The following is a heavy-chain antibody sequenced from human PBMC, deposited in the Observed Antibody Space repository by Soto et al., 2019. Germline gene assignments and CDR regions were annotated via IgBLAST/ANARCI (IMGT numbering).Heavy chain of an antibody. V-gene: IGHV3-9*01. CDR1: GFTFDDYA. CDR3: AKDIYDVFGVVTGFDY. Sequence: GGSLRLSCAASGFTFDDYAMHWVRQAPGKGLEWVSGISWNSGSIGYADSVKGRFTISRDNAKNSLYLQMNSLRAEDTALYYCAKDIYDVFGVVTGFDYWGQGTLVTVSS. J-gene: IGHJ4*02. D-gene: IGHD3-3*01. CDR2: ISWNSGSI.